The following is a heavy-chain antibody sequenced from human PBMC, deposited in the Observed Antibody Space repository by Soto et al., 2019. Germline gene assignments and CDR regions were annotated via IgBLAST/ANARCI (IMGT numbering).Heavy chain of an antibody. V-gene: IGHV1-18*01. CDR1: GYTFSNYG. D-gene: IGHD6-19*01. CDR3: SRFIMVGGWFDPNYYHGMDV. CDR2: ISGYNGNT. Sequence: QVQLVQSGAEVKKPGASVTVSYKTSGYTFSNYGINWVRQAPGQGLEWMGWISGYNGNTNYAQTVQGTVTMTTDTSTGTVYMELRSLKSDDTAIYYCSRFIMVGGWFDPNYYHGMDVWGQGTTVTVSS. J-gene: IGHJ6*02.